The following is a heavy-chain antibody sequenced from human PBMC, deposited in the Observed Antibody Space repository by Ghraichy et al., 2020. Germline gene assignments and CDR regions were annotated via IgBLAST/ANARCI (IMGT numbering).Heavy chain of an antibody. D-gene: IGHD3-16*01. CDR1: GFTFSSHW. Sequence: LSLTCSASGFTFSSHWMHWVRQAPGEGLVWVARITSDGSGANYADSVKGRFTISRDNAKNTLYLQMNSLRAEDTAVYYCARFLVSYGDYWGQGTLVTVSS. CDR2: ITSDGSGA. CDR3: ARFLVSYGDY. V-gene: IGHV3-74*01. J-gene: IGHJ4*02.